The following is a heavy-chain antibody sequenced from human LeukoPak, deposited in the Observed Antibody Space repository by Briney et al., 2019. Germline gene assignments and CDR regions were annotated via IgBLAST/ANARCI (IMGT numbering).Heavy chain of an antibody. J-gene: IGHJ4*02. D-gene: IGHD3-16*01. CDR3: ARGGRIPFDY. V-gene: IGHV3-23*01. CDR2: ISGSGGST. Sequence: GGSLRLSCAASGFTFSSYAMSWVRQAPGKGLEWVSAISGSGGSTYYADSVKGRFFISRDNSKNTLYLQMNSLRSEDTAIYHCARGGRIPFDYWGQGTLVTVSS. CDR1: GFTFSSYA.